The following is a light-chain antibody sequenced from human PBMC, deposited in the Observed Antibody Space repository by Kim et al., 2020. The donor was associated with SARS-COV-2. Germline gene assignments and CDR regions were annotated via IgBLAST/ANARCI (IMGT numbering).Light chain of an antibody. Sequence: ASVGDRVTITCQASQDISNYLNWYQQRPGKAPKLLIYDASNLETGVPSRFSGSGSGTDFTFTISSLQPEDIATYYCQQYDNLPLYTFGQGTKLEI. CDR3: QQYDNLPLYT. J-gene: IGKJ2*01. CDR1: QDISNY. CDR2: DAS. V-gene: IGKV1-33*01.